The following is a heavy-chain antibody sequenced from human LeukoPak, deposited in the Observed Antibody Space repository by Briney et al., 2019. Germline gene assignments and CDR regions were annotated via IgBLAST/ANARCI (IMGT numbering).Heavy chain of an antibody. V-gene: IGHV3-23*01. CDR1: GFTFSTYA. D-gene: IGHD3-10*01. CDR2: ICGSGGST. CDR3: ARASGDSDYFDY. J-gene: IGHJ4*02. Sequence: GGSLRLSCAASGFTFSTYAMSWVRQAPGKGLEWVSGICGSGGSTYYADSVKGRLTISRDDSKNTLYLQMNSLRAEDTAVYYCARASGDSDYFDYWGQGTLVTVSS.